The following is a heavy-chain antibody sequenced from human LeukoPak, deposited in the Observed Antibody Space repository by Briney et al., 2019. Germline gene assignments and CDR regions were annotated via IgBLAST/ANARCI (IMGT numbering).Heavy chain of an antibody. D-gene: IGHD2-2*01. J-gene: IGHJ4*02. CDR3: ARVSVPPAGFFVY. CDR2: ISSSSTYI. V-gene: IGHV3-21*01. CDR1: GFTFSSYS. Sequence: GGSLRLSCAASGFTFSSYSMNWVRQAPGKGLEWVSSISSSSTYIYYADSVKGRFTISRDNAKNSLFLQMNSLRAEDTAVYYCARVSVPPAGFFVYWGQGTLVTVSS.